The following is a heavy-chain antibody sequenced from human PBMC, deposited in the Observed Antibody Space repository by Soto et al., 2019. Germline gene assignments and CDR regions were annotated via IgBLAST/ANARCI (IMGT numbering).Heavy chain of an antibody. Sequence: QVQLQESGPGLVKPSETLSLTCTVSGGSISSYYWSWIRQPPGKGLEWIGYISYSGSTNYNPSLTSRVTISVDTSKNQFSLKLSSVTAADTAVYYCAREGVSSSWYNYYGMAVWGQGTTVTVSS. CDR3: AREGVSSSWYNYYGMAV. CDR1: GGSISSYY. CDR2: ISYSGST. D-gene: IGHD6-13*01. J-gene: IGHJ6*02. V-gene: IGHV4-59*01.